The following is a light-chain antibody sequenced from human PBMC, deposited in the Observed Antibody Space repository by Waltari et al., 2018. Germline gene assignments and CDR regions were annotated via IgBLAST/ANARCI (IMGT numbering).Light chain of an antibody. CDR3: MQALQTPPFT. J-gene: IGKJ3*01. CDR1: KSLLHSDGYNY. V-gene: IGKV2-28*01. Sequence: DIVMTQSPLSLPVIPGEPASISCRSSKSLLHSDGYNYLDWYLQRPGQSPQLLIYLGSNRASGVPDRFSGSGSGTDFTLKISRVEAEDVGVYYCMQALQTPPFTFGPGTKVDIK. CDR2: LGS.